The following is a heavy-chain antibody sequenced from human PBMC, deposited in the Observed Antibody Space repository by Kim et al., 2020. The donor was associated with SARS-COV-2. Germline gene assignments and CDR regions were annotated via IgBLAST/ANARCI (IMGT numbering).Heavy chain of an antibody. J-gene: IGHJ4*02. CDR3: ATASYYDGSGYYVPFDY. Sequence: VKGRFTISRDNAKNSLSLQMNSLRAEDTAVYYCATASYYDGSGYYVPFDYWGQGTLVTVSS. D-gene: IGHD3-22*01. V-gene: IGHV3-11*03.